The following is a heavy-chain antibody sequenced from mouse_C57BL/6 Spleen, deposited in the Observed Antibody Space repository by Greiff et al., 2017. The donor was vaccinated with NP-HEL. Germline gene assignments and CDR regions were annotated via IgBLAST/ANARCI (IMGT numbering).Heavy chain of an antibody. CDR2: IYPSDSET. CDR3: ARGGYWYFDV. J-gene: IGHJ1*03. CDR1: GYTFTSYW. Sequence: QVQLQQPGAELVRPGSSVKLSCKASGYTFTSYWLDWVKQRPGQGLEWIGNIYPSDSETHYNQKFKDKATLTVDKSSSTAYMQLSSLTSEDSAVYCCARGGYWYFDVWGTGTTVTVSS. V-gene: IGHV1-61*01.